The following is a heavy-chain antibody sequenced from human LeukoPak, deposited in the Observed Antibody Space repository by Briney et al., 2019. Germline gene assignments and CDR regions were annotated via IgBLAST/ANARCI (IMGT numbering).Heavy chain of an antibody. J-gene: IGHJ4*02. D-gene: IGHD3-22*01. CDR2: IYPSGST. Sequence: SETLSLTCTVSGGSINTYFWTWIRQPAGKGLQWIGRIYPSGSTNYSPSLKSRLTMSVDTSNNQFSLKLSSVTAADTAVYYCARAHVGVVITYKDQFDYWGQGTLVTVSS. V-gene: IGHV4-4*07. CDR1: GGSINTYF. CDR3: ARAHVGVVITYKDQFDY.